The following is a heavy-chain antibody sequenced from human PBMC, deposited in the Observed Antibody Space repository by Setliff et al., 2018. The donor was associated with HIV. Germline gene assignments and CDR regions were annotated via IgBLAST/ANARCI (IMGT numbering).Heavy chain of an antibody. CDR2: SIPVFGTV. J-gene: IGHJ4*02. V-gene: IGHV1-69*13. CDR3: ARDSHCSGPSCYSGGQFFDY. D-gene: IGHD2-15*01. Sequence: ASVKVSCKASGGAFSSYAINWVRQAPGQGFEWMGGSIPVFGTVNYAQKFLGRATITADESTNTSYMELTSLRSEDTAVYFCARDSHCSGPSCYSGGQFFDYWGQGTLVTVSS. CDR1: GGAFSSYA.